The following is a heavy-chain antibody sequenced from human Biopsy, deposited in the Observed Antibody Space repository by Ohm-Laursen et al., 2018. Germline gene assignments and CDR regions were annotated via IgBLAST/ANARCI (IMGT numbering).Heavy chain of an antibody. CDR3: ARVREGGLLDY. Sequence: EATVKISCKGSGYIFTSFGVSWVRQAPGHGLEWMGWVSTYNGNTEYEQKFQGRVTMTTDTSANTAYMGLRSLRSDDTAVYFCARVREGGLLDYWGQGILVTVSS. J-gene: IGHJ4*02. V-gene: IGHV1-18*01. D-gene: IGHD3-16*01. CDR1: GYIFTSFG. CDR2: VSTYNGNT.